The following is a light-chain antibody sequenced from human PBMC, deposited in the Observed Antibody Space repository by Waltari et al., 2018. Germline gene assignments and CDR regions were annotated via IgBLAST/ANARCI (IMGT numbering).Light chain of an antibody. CDR3: LQAPIT. CDR2: KVS. Sequence: DVMLTQSPLFLPVTLGQPASISCRSTQSLENTDGNTHLDWFLQRPGQSPRRLIYKVSERDSGVPDRFSGSGSGTNFTLKISRVEAEYVGFYYCLQAPITFGPGTRVDIK. J-gene: IGKJ3*01. CDR1: QSLENTDGNTH. V-gene: IGKV2-30*01.